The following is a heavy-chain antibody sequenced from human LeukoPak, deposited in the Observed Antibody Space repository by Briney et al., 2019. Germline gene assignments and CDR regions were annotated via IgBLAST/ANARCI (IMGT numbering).Heavy chain of an antibody. CDR2: IYPGDSDT. CDR3: ARAVAAAGNGYFDY. J-gene: IGHJ4*02. V-gene: IGHV5-51*01. D-gene: IGHD6-13*01. Sequence: GESLKISCKGSGYSFTNYWIGWVRQMPGKDLEYMGIIYPGDSDTRYSPSFQGQVTISADKSISTAYLQWSSLKASDTAIYYCARAVAAAGNGYFDYWGQGTLVTVSS. CDR1: GYSFTNYW.